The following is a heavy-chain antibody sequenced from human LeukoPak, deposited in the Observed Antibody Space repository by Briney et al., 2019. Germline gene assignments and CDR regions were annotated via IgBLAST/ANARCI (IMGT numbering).Heavy chain of an antibody. CDR2: IYSGGST. CDR1: GFSVSSNY. J-gene: IGHJ6*02. CDR3: ARDNRYCGGDCYSYYYYYGMDV. V-gene: IGHV3-53*01. D-gene: IGHD2-21*02. Sequence: GGSLRLSCAVSGFSVSSNYMAWVRQGPGKGLEWVSVIYSGGSTYYADSVKGRFTISRDNSKNTLYLQMNSLRAEDTAVYYCARDNRYCGGDCYSYYYYYGMDVWGQGTTVTVSS.